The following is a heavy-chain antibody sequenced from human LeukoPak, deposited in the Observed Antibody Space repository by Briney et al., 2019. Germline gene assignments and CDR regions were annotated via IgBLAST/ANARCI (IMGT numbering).Heavy chain of an antibody. V-gene: IGHV3-48*01. J-gene: IGHJ4*02. CDR1: GFTFSSYS. CDR2: ISSSSSTI. Sequence: GGSLRVSCAASGFTFSSYSMNWVRQAPGKGLEWVSYISSSSSTIYYADSVKGRFTISRDNAKNSLYLQMNSLRAEDTAVYYCARDRAIFGVVISDYWGQGTLVTVSS. D-gene: IGHD3-3*01. CDR3: ARDRAIFGVVISDY.